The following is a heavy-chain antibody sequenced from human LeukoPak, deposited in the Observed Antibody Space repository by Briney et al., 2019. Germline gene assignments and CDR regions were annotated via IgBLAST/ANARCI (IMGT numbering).Heavy chain of an antibody. CDR3: ARDRSSSRFGYYYYGMDV. D-gene: IGHD6-13*01. J-gene: IGHJ6*02. CDR1: GYTFTGYY. Sequence: ASVKVSCKASGYTFTGYYMHWVRQAPGQGLEWMGWINPNSGGTHYPQKFQGRVTMTRDTSISTAYMELSRLRSDDTAVYYCARDRSSSRFGYYYYGMDVWGQGTTVTVSS. V-gene: IGHV1-2*02. CDR2: INPNSGGT.